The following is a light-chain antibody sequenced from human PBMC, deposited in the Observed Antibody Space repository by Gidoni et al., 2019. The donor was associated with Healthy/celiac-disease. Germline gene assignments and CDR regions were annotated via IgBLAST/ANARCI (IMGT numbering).Light chain of an antibody. CDR2: DDD. V-gene: IGLV3-21*02. CDR1: NLDTKS. CDR3: QVWDSSVDLRV. J-gene: IGLJ2*01. Sequence: SYVLSQPPSLSVAPGLTATITCEGDNLDTKSVHWYRQKAGQAPVLVVFDDDDRPSGVPDRISGSNSKNTATLSITRVEPGDEADYFCQVWDSSVDLRVFGGGTSLTVL.